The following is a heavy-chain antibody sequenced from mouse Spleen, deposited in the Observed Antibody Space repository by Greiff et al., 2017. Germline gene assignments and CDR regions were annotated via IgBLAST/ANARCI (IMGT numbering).Heavy chain of an antibody. D-gene: IGHD2-3*01. CDR1: GFTIKVYY. Sequence: VQLQQSGAELVRSGASVKLSCTASGFTIKVYYMHWVKQRPEQGLEWIGWIAPENCDTEYAPNFQGKATFTADTSSNTDNMQHRSLTTEDSANDYCARCDDGYSYAMDYWGQEPQAPSPQ. CDR2: IAPENCDT. V-gene: IGHV14-4*02. J-gene: IGHJ4*01. CDR3: ARCDDGYSYAMDY.